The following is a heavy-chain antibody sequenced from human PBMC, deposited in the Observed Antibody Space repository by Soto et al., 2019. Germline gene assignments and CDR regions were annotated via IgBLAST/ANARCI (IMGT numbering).Heavy chain of an antibody. CDR3: AKNQGVELVPLATVDWFDP. J-gene: IGHJ5*02. D-gene: IGHD1-26*01. V-gene: IGHV3-23*01. CDR2: ISGSGFKK. Sequence: GGSLLVACATCVFIFENFGMSWVRQAPGKGLEWISSISGSGFKKYYADSVKGRFTISRDNSKSTVYLELNNLSAEDTAVYHCAKNQGVELVPLATVDWFDPWGQGSVVTVSS. CDR1: VFIFENFG.